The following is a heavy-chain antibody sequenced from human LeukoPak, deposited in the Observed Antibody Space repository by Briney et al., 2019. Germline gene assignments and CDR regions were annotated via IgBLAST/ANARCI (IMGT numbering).Heavy chain of an antibody. J-gene: IGHJ4*03. CDR2: IYYSGST. Sequence: SETLSLTCTVSGGSMNSYYWSWIRQPPGKGLEWIAYIYYSGSTNYNPSLKSRVTISVDTSKNQFSLKLSSVTAADTAVYYCARDRDFLGPGTLVTVSS. V-gene: IGHV4-59*01. CDR3: ARDRDF. CDR1: GGSMNSYY.